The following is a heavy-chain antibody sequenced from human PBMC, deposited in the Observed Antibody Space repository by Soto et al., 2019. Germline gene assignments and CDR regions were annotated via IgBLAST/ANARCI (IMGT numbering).Heavy chain of an antibody. CDR3: ARADCSGGSCYGLFAFDI. CDR1: GGTFSSYA. J-gene: IGHJ3*02. Sequence: SVKVSCKASGGTFSSYAISWVRQAPGQGLEWMGGIIPIFGTANYAQKFQGRVTITADESTSTAYMELSSLRSEDTAVYYCARADCSGGSCYGLFAFDIWGQGTMVTVSS. V-gene: IGHV1-69*13. D-gene: IGHD2-15*01. CDR2: IIPIFGTA.